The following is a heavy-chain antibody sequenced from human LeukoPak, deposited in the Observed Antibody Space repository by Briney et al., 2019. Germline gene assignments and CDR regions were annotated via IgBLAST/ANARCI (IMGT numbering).Heavy chain of an antibody. D-gene: IGHD6-19*01. CDR1: GFTVSSNY. CDR3: AKWEVAGTHDY. Sequence: GGSLRLSCATTGFTVSSNYLSWVRQAPGKGLEWVSAISGSGGSTYYADSVKGRFTISRDNSKNTLYLQMNSLRAEDTAVYYCAKWEVAGTHDYWGQGTLVTVSS. CDR2: ISGSGGST. V-gene: IGHV3-23*01. J-gene: IGHJ4*02.